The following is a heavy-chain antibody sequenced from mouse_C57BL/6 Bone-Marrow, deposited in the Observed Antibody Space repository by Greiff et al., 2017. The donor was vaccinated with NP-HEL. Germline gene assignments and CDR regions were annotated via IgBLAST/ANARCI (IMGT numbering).Heavy chain of an antibody. J-gene: IGHJ2*01. Sequence: VQLQQSGAELARPGASVKLSCKASGYTFTSYGISWVKQRTGQGLEWIGEIYPRSGNTYYNEKFKGKATLTADKSSSTAYMELRSLTSEDSAVYFCARAGYGSSYYFDYRGQGTTLTVSS. V-gene: IGHV1-81*01. D-gene: IGHD1-1*01. CDR2: IYPRSGNT. CDR3: ARAGYGSSYYFDY. CDR1: GYTFTSYG.